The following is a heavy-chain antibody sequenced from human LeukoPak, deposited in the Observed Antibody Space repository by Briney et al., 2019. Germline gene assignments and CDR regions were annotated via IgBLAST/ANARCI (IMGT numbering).Heavy chain of an antibody. J-gene: IGHJ4*02. CDR1: GFTFSSYA. CDR3: ANLNGFNCSSTSCYRTGGSTDDY. Sequence: GGSLRLSCAASGFTFSSYAMSWVRQAPGKGLEWVSAISGSGGSTYYADSVKGRFTISRDNSKNTLYLQMNSLRAEDTAVYYCANLNGFNCSSTSCYRTGGSTDDYWGQGTLVTVSS. V-gene: IGHV3-23*01. D-gene: IGHD2-2*02. CDR2: ISGSGGST.